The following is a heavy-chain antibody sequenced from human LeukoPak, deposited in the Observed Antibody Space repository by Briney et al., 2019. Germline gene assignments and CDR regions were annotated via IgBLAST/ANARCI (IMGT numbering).Heavy chain of an antibody. Sequence: PGGSLRLSCAASGFTVSSNYMSWVRQAPGKGLEGVSVIYSGGSTYYADSVKGRFTISRDNSKNTLYLQMNSLRAEDTAVYYCASAKVATLRFDSWGQGTLVTVSS. J-gene: IGHJ4*02. CDR2: IYSGGST. CDR1: GFTVSSNY. V-gene: IGHV3-66*02. D-gene: IGHD5-12*01. CDR3: ASAKVATLRFDS.